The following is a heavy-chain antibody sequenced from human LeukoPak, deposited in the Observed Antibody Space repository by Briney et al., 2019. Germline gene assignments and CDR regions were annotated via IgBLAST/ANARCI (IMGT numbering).Heavy chain of an antibody. CDR1: GFTFSSYE. D-gene: IGHD6-19*01. V-gene: IGHV3-48*03. Sequence: GGSLRLSCAASGFTFSSYEMHWVRQAPGKGLEWVSYISSSGSTIYYADSVKGRFTISRDNAKNSLYLQMNSLRAEDTAVYYCARGNSSGWFDYYYYYMDVWGKGTTVTVSS. CDR3: ARGNSSGWFDYYYYYMDV. CDR2: ISSSGSTI. J-gene: IGHJ6*03.